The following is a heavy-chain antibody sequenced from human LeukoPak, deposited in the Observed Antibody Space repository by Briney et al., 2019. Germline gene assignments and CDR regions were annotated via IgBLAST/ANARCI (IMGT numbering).Heavy chain of an antibody. CDR3: ARGGVDYYGSGTYYLMYYFDN. CDR1: GFTFNTYG. V-gene: IGHV3-23*01. CDR2: ISGSGGAT. J-gene: IGHJ4*02. D-gene: IGHD3-10*01. Sequence: GGTLRLSCAASGFTFNTYGMSWVRQAPGKGLEWVSGISGSGGATYYADSVKGRFTISRDDPHNTLYLQMNSLRAEDTAVYFCARGGVDYYGSGTYYLMYYFDNWGQGALVTVSS.